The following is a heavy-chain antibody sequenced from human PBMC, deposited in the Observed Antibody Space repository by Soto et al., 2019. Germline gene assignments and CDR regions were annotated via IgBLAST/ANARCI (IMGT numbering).Heavy chain of an antibody. J-gene: IGHJ4*02. Sequence: PGGSLRLSCGASGFIFSEYWMHWGRQAPGKGLVWVSRISSDGSSTHYADSVKGRFTISRDNSKNTLYLQMNSLRAEDTGVFYCARGGPGVPMYYSDYWGQGTLVTVSS. CDR3: ARGGPGVPMYYSDY. CDR2: ISSDGSST. V-gene: IGHV3-74*01. D-gene: IGHD2-8*01. CDR1: GFIFSEYW.